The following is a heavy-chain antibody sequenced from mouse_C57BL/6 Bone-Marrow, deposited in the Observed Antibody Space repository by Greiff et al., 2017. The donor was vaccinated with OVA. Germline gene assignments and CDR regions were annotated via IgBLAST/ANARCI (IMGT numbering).Heavy chain of an antibody. CDR2: ISYDGSN. CDR3: ARVRNYEGFAY. Sequence: EVKLMESGPGLVKPSQSLSLTCSVTGYSITSGYYWNWIRQFPGNKLEWMGYISYDGSNNYNPYLKNRISITRDTSKNQFFLKLNSVTTEDTATYYCARVRNYEGFAYWGQGTLVTVSA. V-gene: IGHV3-6*01. J-gene: IGHJ3*01. D-gene: IGHD2-1*01. CDR1: GYSITSGYY.